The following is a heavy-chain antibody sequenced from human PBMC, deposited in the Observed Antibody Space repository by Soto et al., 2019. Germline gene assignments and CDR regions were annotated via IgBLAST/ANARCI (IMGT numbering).Heavy chain of an antibody. CDR3: ASTGGSYYGYYYYYGMDL. D-gene: IGHD1-26*01. J-gene: IGHJ6*02. V-gene: IGHV1-8*01. CDR1: GYTLNSYD. Sequence: ASVKISGKACGYTLNSYDISCVRQATGQGLEWMGWMNPNSGNTGYAQKFQGRVTMTRNTSISTAYMELSSLRSEDTAVYYCASTGGSYYGYYYYYGMDLWGQGTTVTVSS. CDR2: MNPNSGNT.